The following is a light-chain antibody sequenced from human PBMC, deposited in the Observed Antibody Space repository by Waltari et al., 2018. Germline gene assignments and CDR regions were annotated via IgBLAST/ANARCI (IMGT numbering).Light chain of an antibody. J-gene: IGLJ3*02. V-gene: IGLV8-61*01. Sequence: SPGGTVTLTCALSSASVSSTSYPTWYQQTPGQPPRTLVYKGISRSSGVPHRFSGSILGNTAAPTITGAQADDESDYYCSMYMGRGVWLFGGGTKLTVL. CDR1: SASVSSTSY. CDR2: KGI. CDR3: SMYMGRGVWL.